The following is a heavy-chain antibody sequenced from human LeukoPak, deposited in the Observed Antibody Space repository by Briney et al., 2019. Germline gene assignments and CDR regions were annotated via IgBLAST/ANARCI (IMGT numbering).Heavy chain of an antibody. V-gene: IGHV1-2*02. J-gene: IGHJ4*02. CDR3: ARGDNLRGSGWYVLDY. CDR2: INPNSGGT. D-gene: IGHD6-19*01. Sequence: ASVKVSCKASGYTFTGYYMHWVRQAPGQGLEWMGWINPNSGGTNYAQKFQGRVTMTRDTSISTAYMELSRLRSDDTAVYYCARGDNLRGSGWYVLDYWGQGTLVTVSS. CDR1: GYTFTGYY.